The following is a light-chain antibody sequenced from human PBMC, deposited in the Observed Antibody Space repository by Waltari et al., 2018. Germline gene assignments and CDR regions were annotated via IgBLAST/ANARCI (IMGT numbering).Light chain of an antibody. CDR3: CSYAGSL. CDR2: EGS. J-gene: IGLJ2*01. CDR1: SSDVGSYNL. V-gene: IGLV2-23*01. Sequence: QSALTQPASVSGSPGQSITISCTGTSSDVGSYNLVSWYQQHPGKAPKLMIYEGSKRPSGVSNRFSGSKSGNTASLTSAGLQAEDEADYYCCSYAGSLFGGGTKLTVL.